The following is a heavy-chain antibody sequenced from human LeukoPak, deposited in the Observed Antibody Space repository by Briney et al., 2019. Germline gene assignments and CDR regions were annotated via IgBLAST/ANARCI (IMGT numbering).Heavy chain of an antibody. V-gene: IGHV1-69*01. D-gene: IGHD4-17*01. J-gene: IGHJ4*02. CDR2: IIPIFGTA. CDR3: ARNYGDYVGPFDY. CDR1: GGTFSSYA. Sequence: GASVKVSCTASGGTFSSYAISWVRQAPGQGLEWMGGIIPIFGTANYAQKFQGRVTITADESTSTAYMELSSLRSEDMAVYYCARNYGDYVGPFDYWGQGTLVTVSS.